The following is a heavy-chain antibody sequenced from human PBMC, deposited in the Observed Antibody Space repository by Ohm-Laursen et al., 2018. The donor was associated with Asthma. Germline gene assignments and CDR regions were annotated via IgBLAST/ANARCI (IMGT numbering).Heavy chain of an antibody. Sequence: GASVKVSCKASGYTFTSYAMHWVRQAPGQRLEWMGWINAGNGNTKYSQKFQGRVTITADESTSTAYMELSSLRSEDTAVYYCARGPPTREYGDYATSDYWGQGTLVTVSS. CDR3: ARGPPTREYGDYATSDY. D-gene: IGHD4-17*01. V-gene: IGHV1-3*01. CDR1: GYTFTSYA. J-gene: IGHJ4*02. CDR2: INAGNGNT.